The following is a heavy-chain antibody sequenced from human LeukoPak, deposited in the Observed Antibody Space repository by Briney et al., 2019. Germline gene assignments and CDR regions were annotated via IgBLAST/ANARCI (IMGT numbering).Heavy chain of an antibody. CDR3: ARFASPDAFDF. J-gene: IGHJ3*01. Sequence: GGSLRLSCAAPGFTFSSYGMHWVRQAPGKGLEWVSYISSGSDTIYYADSVKGRFTISRDNVKNSVDLQMNSLRAEDTAAYYCARFASPDAFDFWGQGTVVTVSS. CDR2: ISSGSDTI. V-gene: IGHV3-48*01. CDR1: GFTFSSYG.